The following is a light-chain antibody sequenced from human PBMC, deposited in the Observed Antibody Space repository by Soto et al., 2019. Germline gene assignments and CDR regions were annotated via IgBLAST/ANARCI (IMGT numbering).Light chain of an antibody. Sequence: EIVLTQSPATLSSSPGETATLSCRASQYVGTRLAWYQHKPGQAPRLLIYYMSKRATGIPARFSGSGSGTDFTLTISTLAPEDYAIYYCHQRQSWPRTFCQGTKVEIK. J-gene: IGKJ1*01. CDR3: HQRQSWPRT. V-gene: IGKV3-11*01. CDR2: YMS. CDR1: QYVGTR.